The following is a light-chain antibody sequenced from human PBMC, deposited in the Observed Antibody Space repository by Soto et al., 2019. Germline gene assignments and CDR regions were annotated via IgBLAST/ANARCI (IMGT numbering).Light chain of an antibody. V-gene: IGKV1-5*03. CDR3: QQYNSLWT. J-gene: IGKJ1*01. CDR1: QSISSW. Sequence: DIQMTQSPSTLSASVGDRVTITCRASQSISSWLAWYQQKPGKAPKLLIYKASNLDSGVPSRFSGSGSGTEFTLTISSLQPDDFATYYCQQYNSLWTFGQGTKVEIK. CDR2: KAS.